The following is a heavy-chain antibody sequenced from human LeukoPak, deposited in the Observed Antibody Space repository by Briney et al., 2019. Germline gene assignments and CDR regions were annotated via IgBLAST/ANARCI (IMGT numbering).Heavy chain of an antibody. CDR2: IYYSGST. CDR3: ARGGLRFLEWLRAFDI. Sequence: PSETLSLTCTVSGGSISSSSYYWGWIRQPPGKGLEWIGSIYYSGSTYYNPSLKSRVTISVDTSKNQFSLKLSSVTAADTAVYYCARGGLRFLEWLRAFDIWGQGTMVTVSS. D-gene: IGHD3-3*01. CDR1: GGSISSSSYY. V-gene: IGHV4-39*01. J-gene: IGHJ3*02.